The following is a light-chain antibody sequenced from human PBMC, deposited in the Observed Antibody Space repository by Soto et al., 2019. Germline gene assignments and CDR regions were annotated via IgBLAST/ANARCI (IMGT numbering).Light chain of an antibody. V-gene: IGKV1-5*01. CDR2: DAS. J-gene: IGKJ5*01. CDR3: QQYNSYSHT. CDR1: QSISSW. Sequence: DIQMTQSPSSLSASVGDRVTITCRASQSISSWLAWYQQKPGKAPKLLIYDASTLESGVPSRFSGSGSGTEFTLTISSLQADDFATYYCQQYNSYSHTFGQGTRLEIK.